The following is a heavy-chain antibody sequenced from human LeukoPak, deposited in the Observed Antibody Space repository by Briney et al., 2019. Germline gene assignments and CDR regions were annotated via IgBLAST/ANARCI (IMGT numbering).Heavy chain of an antibody. D-gene: IGHD3-3*01. CDR2: ISSDESST. V-gene: IGHV3-74*01. Sequence: PGGSLRLTCAASGFTFSSYWMHWVRQAPGKGLVWVSRISSDESSTSYADSVKGRFTISRDNAKNTLYLQMNSLRAEDTALYYCARDGPLRFLEWSHHDAFDIWGQGTMVTVSS. J-gene: IGHJ3*02. CDR3: ARDGPLRFLEWSHHDAFDI. CDR1: GFTFSSYW.